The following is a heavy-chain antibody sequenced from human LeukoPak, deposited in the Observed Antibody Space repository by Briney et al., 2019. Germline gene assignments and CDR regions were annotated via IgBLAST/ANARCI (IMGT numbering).Heavy chain of an antibody. J-gene: IGHJ4*02. CDR3: ARRLTASGKHYFDY. V-gene: IGHV3-48*01. CDR2: ISSSSGTM. Sequence: GGSLRLSCAASGFTFSTYNMNWVRQAPGKGLEGVSYISSSSGTMYYADSVEGRFTISRDNAKNSLYLQMNSLRAEDTAVYYCARRLTASGKHYFDYWGQGTLVTVSS. CDR1: GFTFSTYN. D-gene: IGHD6-13*01.